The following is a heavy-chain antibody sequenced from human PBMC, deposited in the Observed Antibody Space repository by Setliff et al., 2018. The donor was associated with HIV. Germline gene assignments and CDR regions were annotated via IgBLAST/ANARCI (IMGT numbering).Heavy chain of an antibody. D-gene: IGHD5-18*01. CDR1: GFTFSSYA. CDR2: ISGSGGTT. J-gene: IGHJ5*02. V-gene: IGHV3-23*01. CDR3: AALKGYSYGRGCFDP. Sequence: PGGSLRLSCAASGFTFSSYAMSWVRQAPGKGLEWVSVISGSGGTTYYADSVKGRFTISGDNSKNTVFLQMNSLRGEDTAVYYCAALKGYSYGRGCFDPWGQGTLVTVSS.